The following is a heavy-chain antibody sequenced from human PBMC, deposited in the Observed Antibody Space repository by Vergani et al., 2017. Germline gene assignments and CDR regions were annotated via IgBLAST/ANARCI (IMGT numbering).Heavy chain of an antibody. J-gene: IGHJ5*02. V-gene: IGHV3-9*01. CDR1: GFTFSSYW. Sequence: EVQLVESGGGLVQPGGSLRLSCAASGFTFSSYWMSWVRQAPGKGLEWVSGISWNSGSIGYADSVKGRFTISRDNAKNSLYLQMNSLRAEDTALYYCAKDRVFRGIVVVPAAFDPWGQGTLVTVSS. CDR2: ISWNSGSI. D-gene: IGHD2-2*01. CDR3: AKDRVFRGIVVVPAAFDP.